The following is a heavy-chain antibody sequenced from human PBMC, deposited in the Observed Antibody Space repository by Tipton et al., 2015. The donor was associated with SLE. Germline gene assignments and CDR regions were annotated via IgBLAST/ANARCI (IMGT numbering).Heavy chain of an antibody. CDR3: ASGPLHDFWSGYEAA. J-gene: IGHJ5*02. CDR1: GGSIRSYY. V-gene: IGHV4-59*01. CDR2: IYFSGTT. D-gene: IGHD3-3*01. Sequence: GLVKPSETLSLTCTISGGSIRSYYWSWIRQPPGKGLEWIGYIYFSGTTNYNPSLKSRVTISVDTSKNQFSLKLSSVTAADTAVYYCASGPLHDFWSGYEAAWGQGTLVSVSS.